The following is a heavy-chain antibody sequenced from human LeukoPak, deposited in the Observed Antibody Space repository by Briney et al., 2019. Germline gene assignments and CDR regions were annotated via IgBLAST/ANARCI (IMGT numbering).Heavy chain of an antibody. V-gene: IGHV3-74*01. CDR1: GFTFSSYW. CDR2: INSDGSST. J-gene: IGHJ3*02. Sequence: GGSLRLSCAASGFTFSSYWMRWVRQAPGKGLVWVSRINSDGSSTSYADSVKGRFTISRDNAKNTLYLQMNSLRAEDTAVYYCARDASGGYSYGFFAFDIWGQGTMVTVSS. D-gene: IGHD5-18*01. CDR3: ARDASGGYSYGFFAFDI.